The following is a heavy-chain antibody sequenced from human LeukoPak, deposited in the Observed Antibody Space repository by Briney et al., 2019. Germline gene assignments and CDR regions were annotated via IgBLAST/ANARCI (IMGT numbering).Heavy chain of an antibody. D-gene: IGHD3-10*01. CDR2: IYHTGST. V-gene: IGHV4-30-2*01. CDR1: GASISSGTYS. J-gene: IGHJ5*02. Sequence: PSETLSLTCTVSGASISSGTYSWSWIRQPPGEGLEWIGYIYHTGSTYYNPSLKSRVTISVDRSKNQFSLNLNSVTAVDTALYYCARGDGSGSGRWFDPWGQGTLITVSS. CDR3: ARGDGSGSGRWFDP.